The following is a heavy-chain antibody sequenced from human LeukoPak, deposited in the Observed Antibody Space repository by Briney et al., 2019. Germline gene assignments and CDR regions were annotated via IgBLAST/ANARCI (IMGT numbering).Heavy chain of an antibody. Sequence: GGSLRLSCAASGFNFSSYSMNWVRQAPGKGLEWVSAISGSGGSTYYADSVKGRFTISRDNSKNTLYLQMSSLRAEDTAVYYCAKEKNYDFWSGYPNPFDYWGQGTLVTVSS. CDR3: AKEKNYDFWSGYPNPFDY. J-gene: IGHJ4*02. V-gene: IGHV3-23*01. D-gene: IGHD3-3*01. CDR1: GFNFSSYS. CDR2: ISGSGGST.